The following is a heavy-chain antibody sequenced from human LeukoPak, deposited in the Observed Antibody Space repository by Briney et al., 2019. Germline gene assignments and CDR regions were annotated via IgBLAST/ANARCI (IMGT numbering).Heavy chain of an antibody. CDR2: MNPNSGNT. Sequence: ASVKVSCKASGYTFTSYDINWVRQATGQGLEWMGWMNPNSGNTGYAQKFQGRVTMTRNTSISTAYMELSSLRSEDTAVYYCARTQADHDDFDIWGQGTMVTVSS. J-gene: IGHJ3*02. V-gene: IGHV1-8*01. CDR3: ARTQADHDDFDI. CDR1: GYTFTSYD.